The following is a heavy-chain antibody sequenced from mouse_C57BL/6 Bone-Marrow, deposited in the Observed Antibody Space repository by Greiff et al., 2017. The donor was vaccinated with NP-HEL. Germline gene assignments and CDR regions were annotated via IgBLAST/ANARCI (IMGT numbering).Heavy chain of an antibody. J-gene: IGHJ4*01. V-gene: IGHV5-6*01. CDR2: ISSGGSYT. D-gene: IGHD1-1*01. CDR1: GFTFSSYG. CDR3: ARPYYYGSSYAMDY. Sequence: DVQLVESGGDLVKPGGSLRLSCAASGFTFSSYGMSWVRQTPDKRLEWVATISSGGSYTYYPDSVKGRFTISRDNAKNTLYLQMSSLKSEDTAMYYCARPYYYGSSYAMDYWGQGTSVTVSS.